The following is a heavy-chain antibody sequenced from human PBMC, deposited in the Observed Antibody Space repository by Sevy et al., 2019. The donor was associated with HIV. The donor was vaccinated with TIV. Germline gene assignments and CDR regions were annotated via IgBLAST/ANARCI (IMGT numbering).Heavy chain of an antibody. CDR1: GFTFSHYW. D-gene: IGHD3-3*02. V-gene: IGHV3-7*03. J-gene: IGHJ6*02. CDR3: ARDCIRATCIWGLDV. Sequence: GGSLRLSCAASGFTFSHYWMTWVRQAPGKGPEWVANIKGDGSEKYYVDSVRGRFTISKDNAKTSQYLQMNSLRGEATCLFYCARDCIRATCIWGLDVWGQGTTVTVSS. CDR2: IKGDGSEK.